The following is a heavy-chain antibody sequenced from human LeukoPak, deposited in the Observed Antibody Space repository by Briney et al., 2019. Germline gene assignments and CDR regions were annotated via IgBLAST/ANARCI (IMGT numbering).Heavy chain of an antibody. D-gene: IGHD2-2*01. Sequence: GGSLRLSCAASGFTFDDYGMSWVRQAPGKGLEWVSGINWNGGSTGYADSVKGRFTISRDNAKNSLYLQTNSLRAEDTALYYCARVQGYCSSTSCFRGLDYYYYMDVWGKGTTVTVSS. CDR3: ARVQGYCSSTSCFRGLDYYYYMDV. CDR2: INWNGGST. CDR1: GFTFDDYG. V-gene: IGHV3-20*04. J-gene: IGHJ6*03.